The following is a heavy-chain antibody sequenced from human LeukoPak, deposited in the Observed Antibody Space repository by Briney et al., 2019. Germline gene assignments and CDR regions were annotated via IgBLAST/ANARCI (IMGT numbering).Heavy chain of an antibody. J-gene: IGHJ3*02. CDR1: GFTFSSYA. Sequence: GGSLRLSCAASGFTFSSYAMHWVRQAPGKGLEWVAVISYDGSNKYYADSVKGRFTISRDNSKNTLYLQMNSLRAEDTAVYYCARALHHDFWSGYYSLGDAFDIWGQGTMVTVSS. CDR3: ARALHHDFWSGYYSLGDAFDI. D-gene: IGHD3-3*01. CDR2: ISYDGSNK. V-gene: IGHV3-30-3*01.